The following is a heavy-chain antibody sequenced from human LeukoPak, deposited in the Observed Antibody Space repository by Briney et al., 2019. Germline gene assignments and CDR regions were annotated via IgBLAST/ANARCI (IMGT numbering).Heavy chain of an antibody. D-gene: IGHD6-13*01. V-gene: IGHV1-18*01. CDR1: GYRFITFG. CDR2: INPYNGNR. Sequence: ASVKVSCKPSGYRFITFGINWVRQAPGQGLEWKGWINPYNGNRYYAKKFQGRVTMTTDTSTSTAYMELRSLRSDDTAVYYCARDFQAAGTLGPDYWGQGTLVTVSS. J-gene: IGHJ4*02. CDR3: ARDFQAAGTLGPDY.